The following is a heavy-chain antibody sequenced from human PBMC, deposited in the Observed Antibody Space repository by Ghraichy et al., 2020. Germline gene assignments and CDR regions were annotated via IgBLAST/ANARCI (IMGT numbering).Heavy chain of an antibody. CDR1: GFTFTNYA. J-gene: IGHJ5*02. CDR3: AKAALLEWLSNYNWFDA. CDR2: ISASGGRT. V-gene: IGHV3-23*01. D-gene: IGHD3-3*01. Sequence: GGSLRLSCAASGFTFTNYAMTWVRQAPGKGLEWVSTISASGGRTYYADSVRGRFTISRDNSKNTLYLQMNSLRAEDTAIYYCAKAALLEWLSNYNWFDAWGQGTLVTVSS.